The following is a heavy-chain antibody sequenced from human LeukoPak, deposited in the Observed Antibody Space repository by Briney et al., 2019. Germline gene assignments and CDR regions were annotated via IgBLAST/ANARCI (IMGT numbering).Heavy chain of an antibody. J-gene: IGHJ4*02. CDR2: VFYTGRT. CDR3: ARYRIYYYDSGSYPEGYFDY. V-gene: IGHV4-39*01. CDR1: DGSAWTGDYY. D-gene: IGHD3-22*01. Sequence: SETLSLTCTVSDGSAWTGDYYWGWIRQSPGKGLEWIGNVFYTGRTYYNPSLKSLATISVDTSRNQFSLRLNSVTAADTAVYYCARYRIYYYDSGSYPEGYFDYWGQGTLVTVSS.